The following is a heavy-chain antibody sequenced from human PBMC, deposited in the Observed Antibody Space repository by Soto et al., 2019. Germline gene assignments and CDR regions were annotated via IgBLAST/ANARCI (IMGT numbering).Heavy chain of an antibody. CDR1: GGSISSSSYY. CDR2: IYYSGST. CDR3: ARHSVVTSHNWFDP. V-gene: IGHV4-39*01. Sequence: SETLSLTCTVSGGSISSSSYYWGWIRQPPGKGLEWIGSIYYSGSTYYNPSLKSRVTISVDTTKNQFSLKLSSVTAADTAVYYCARHSVVTSHNWFDPWGQGTLVNVSS. D-gene: IGHD2-15*01. J-gene: IGHJ5*02.